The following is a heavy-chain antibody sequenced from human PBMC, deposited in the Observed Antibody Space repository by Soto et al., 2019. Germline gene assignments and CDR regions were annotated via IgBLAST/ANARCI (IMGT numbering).Heavy chain of an antibody. Sequence: QVQLVESGGGVVQPGRSLRLSCAASGFTFSSYGMHWVRQAPGKGLEWVAVISYDGSNKYYADSVKGRFTISRDNSKNTLYLKMNSLRAEDTAVYYCAKGGDVLRFLEWSYYFDYWGQGTLVTVSS. CDR1: GFTFSSYG. CDR2: ISYDGSNK. D-gene: IGHD3-3*01. V-gene: IGHV3-30*18. J-gene: IGHJ4*02. CDR3: AKGGDVLRFLEWSYYFDY.